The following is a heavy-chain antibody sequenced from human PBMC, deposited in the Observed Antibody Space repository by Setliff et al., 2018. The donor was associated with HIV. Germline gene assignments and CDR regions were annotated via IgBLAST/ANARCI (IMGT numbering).Heavy chain of an antibody. V-gene: IGHV3-48*01. CDR1: GFTFSSYS. CDR2: ISSSSSTI. J-gene: IGHJ4*02. Sequence: PGGSLRLSCAASGFTFSSYSMNWVRQAPGKGLEWVSYISSSSSTIYYADSVKGRFTISRDSAKNSVYLQMNSLRVEDTAVYYCTREGSYDSSGPDYWGQGTLVTVSS. CDR3: TREGSYDSSGPDY. D-gene: IGHD3-22*01.